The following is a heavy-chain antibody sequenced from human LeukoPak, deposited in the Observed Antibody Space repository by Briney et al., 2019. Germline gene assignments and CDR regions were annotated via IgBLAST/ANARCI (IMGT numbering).Heavy chain of an antibody. CDR2: ISAYNGNT. CDR3: ARDLSTEDYYYYYGMDV. CDR1: GYTFTSYG. V-gene: IGHV1-18*01. D-gene: IGHD3-9*01. Sequence: ASVKVSCKASGYTFTSYGISWVRQAPGQGLEWMGWISAYNGNTNYAQKLQGRVTMTTDTSTSTAYMELRSLRSDDTAVYYCARDLSTEDYYYYYGMDVWGQGTTVTVSS. J-gene: IGHJ6*02.